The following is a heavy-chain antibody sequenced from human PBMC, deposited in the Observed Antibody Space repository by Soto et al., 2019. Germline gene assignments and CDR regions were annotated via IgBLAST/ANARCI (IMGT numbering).Heavy chain of an antibody. CDR1: GFTFSSYA. CDR3: ATDWCSGTTCYCLEN. J-gene: IGHJ4*02. CDR2: VSGSSGSK. D-gene: IGHD1-7*01. V-gene: IGHV3-23*01. Sequence: EVQLLESGGGLVQPVGSLRLSCAASGFTFSSYAMSWVRQAPGKGLEWVSSVSGSSGSKSYADSVKGRFTISRDNSKSTVYLQMNSLRAEDTAVYFCATDWCSGTTCYCLENWGQGTLVTVSS.